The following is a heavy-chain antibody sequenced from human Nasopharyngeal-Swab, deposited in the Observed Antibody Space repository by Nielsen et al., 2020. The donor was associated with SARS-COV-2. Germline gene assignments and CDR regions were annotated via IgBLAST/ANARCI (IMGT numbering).Heavy chain of an antibody. Sequence: AETLSLTCAVYGGSFNGYYWSWIRQSTGKGLECIGEINDSGSTNYNPSLKSRVTISVDTSKTQFSLKLRSVTAADTAGSYCARGSTMNGYYGMDVWGQGTRVTVSS. CDR3: ARGSTMNGYYGMDV. D-gene: IGHD3-22*01. J-gene: IGHJ6*02. CDR2: INDSGST. CDR1: GGSFNGYY. V-gene: IGHV4-34*01.